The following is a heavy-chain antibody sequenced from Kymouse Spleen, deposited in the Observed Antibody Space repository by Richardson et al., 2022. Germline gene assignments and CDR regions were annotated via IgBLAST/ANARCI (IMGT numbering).Heavy chain of an antibody. Sequence: QVQLVESGGGVVQPGRSLRLSCAASGFTFSSYGMHWVRQAPGKGLEWVAVIWYDGSNKYYADSVKGRFTISRDNSKNTLYLQMNSLRAEDTAVYYCARYSSSSPRMDVWGQGTTVTVSS. J-gene: IGHJ6*02. CDR1: GFTFSSYG. CDR3: ARYSSSSPRMDV. V-gene: IGHV3-33*01. CDR2: IWYDGSNK. D-gene: IGHD6-6*01.